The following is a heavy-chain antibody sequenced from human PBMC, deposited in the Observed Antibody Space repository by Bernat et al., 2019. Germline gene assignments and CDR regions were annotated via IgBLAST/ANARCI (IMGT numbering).Heavy chain of an antibody. J-gene: IGHJ4*02. CDR1: GFTFSSYA. CDR3: ARGGGYCSGTGCQGVDC. Sequence: QVQLVESGGSVVQPGRSLRLSCAASGFTFSSYAIHWVRQAPGKGLEWVAVISFDGTNKYYADSVKGRFTISRDNSKNTLYLQMNSLRVEDAAVYYCARGGGYCSGTGCQGVDCWGQGTLVTVSS. CDR2: ISFDGTNK. D-gene: IGHD2-15*01. V-gene: IGHV3-30*04.